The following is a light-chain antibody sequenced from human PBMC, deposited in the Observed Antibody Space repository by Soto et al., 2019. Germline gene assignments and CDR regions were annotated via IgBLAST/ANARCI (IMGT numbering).Light chain of an antibody. CDR3: AAWDDSLNGL. CDR1: SSNIGSNT. J-gene: IGLJ2*01. V-gene: IGLV1-44*01. Sequence: QSVLTQPPSASGTPGQRVTISCSESSSNIGSNTGNWYQQLPGTAPKLLIYSNNQRPSGVPDRFSGSKSGTSASLAISGLQSEDEADYYCAAWDDSLNGLFGGGTQLTVL. CDR2: SNN.